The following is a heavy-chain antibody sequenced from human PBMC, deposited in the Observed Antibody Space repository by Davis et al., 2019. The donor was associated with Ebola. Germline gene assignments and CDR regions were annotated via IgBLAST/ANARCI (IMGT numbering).Heavy chain of an antibody. J-gene: IGHJ4*02. CDR2: IYNSGST. CDR1: GGSISSSNW. V-gene: IGHV4-4*02. CDR3: ARGDSYYDPTGYYAGPEAPDH. Sequence: SETLSLTCAVSGGSISSSNWWSWVRQPPGKGLEWIGEIYNSGSTNYNPSLKSRVTISVDTSKNLFSLKLTSVTAADTAVYYCARGDSYYDPTGYYAGPEAPDHWGQGTLVSVSS. D-gene: IGHD3-22*01.